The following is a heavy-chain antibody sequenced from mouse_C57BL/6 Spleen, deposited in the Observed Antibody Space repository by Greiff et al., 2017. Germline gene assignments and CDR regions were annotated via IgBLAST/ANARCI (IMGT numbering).Heavy chain of an antibody. J-gene: IGHJ2*01. D-gene: IGHD2-1*01. CDR1: GYTFTSYW. Sequence: QVQLKQPGAELVKPGASVKLSCKASGYTFTSYWMHWVKQRPGRGLEWIGRIDPNSGGTTYNEKFKSKATLTVDKPSSTAYMQLSSLTSEDSAVYYCARGAYGNYYYYFDYWGQGTTLTVSS. V-gene: IGHV1-72*01. CDR3: ARGAYGNYYYYFDY. CDR2: IDPNSGGT.